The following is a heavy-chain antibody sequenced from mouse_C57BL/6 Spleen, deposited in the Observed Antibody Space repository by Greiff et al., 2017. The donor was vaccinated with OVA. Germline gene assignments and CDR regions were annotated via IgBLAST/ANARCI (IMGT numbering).Heavy chain of an antibody. V-gene: IGHV1-82*01. D-gene: IGHD3-3*01. CDR1: GYAFSSSW. J-gene: IGHJ4*01. CDR2: IYPGDGDT. CDR3: ATSYGNAMDY. Sequence: VQLQQSGPELVKPGASVKISCKASGYAFSSSWMNWVKQRPGKGLEWIGRIYPGDGDTNYNGKFKGKATLTADKTSSTAYMQLSSLTSEDSAVDFYATSYGNAMDYWGQGTSVTVSS.